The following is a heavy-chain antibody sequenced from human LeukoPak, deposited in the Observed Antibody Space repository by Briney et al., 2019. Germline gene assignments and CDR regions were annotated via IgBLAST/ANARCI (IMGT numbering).Heavy chain of an antibody. CDR3: AKDPISLAGTGTSFDY. Sequence: GGSLRLSCAASGFTFSSYAMHWVRQAPDKGLEWVAFIRYDGRYQYYADSVKGRFTISRDSSKNTLYLQMNSLRAEDTAVYYCAKDPISLAGTGTSFDYWGQGTLVTISS. CDR2: IRYDGRYQ. V-gene: IGHV3-30*02. CDR1: GFTFSSYA. D-gene: IGHD6-13*01. J-gene: IGHJ4*02.